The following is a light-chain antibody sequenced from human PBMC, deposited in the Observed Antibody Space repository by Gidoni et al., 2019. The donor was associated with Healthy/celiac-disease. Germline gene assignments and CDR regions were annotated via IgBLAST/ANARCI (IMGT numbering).Light chain of an antibody. Sequence: EIVLTQSPATLSLSPGERATLSCRASQSLGTFLVWYQHKPGQAPRLLIYGASTRSTVVPARFSGAGSGTDFTLTIASLEPEDFAIYYCQQRGRWPLTFGGGTRVEI. V-gene: IGKV3-11*01. CDR2: GAS. CDR3: QQRGRWPLT. J-gene: IGKJ4*01. CDR1: QSLGTF.